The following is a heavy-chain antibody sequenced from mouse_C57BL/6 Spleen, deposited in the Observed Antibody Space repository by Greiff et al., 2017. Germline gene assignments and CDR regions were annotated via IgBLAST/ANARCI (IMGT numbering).Heavy chain of an antibody. CDR2: IYPRSGNT. J-gene: IGHJ4*01. CDR3: ARHCGFSMDY. Sequence: VHLQQSGAELARPGASVKLSCTASGYTFTSYGISWVKQRTGQGLEWIGAIYPRSGNTYYTESVKGKATLTGDKSSSTAYMELRSLTSEDSAVYFCARHCGFSMDYWGQGTSVTVSS. V-gene: IGHV1-81*01. CDR1: GYTFTSYG.